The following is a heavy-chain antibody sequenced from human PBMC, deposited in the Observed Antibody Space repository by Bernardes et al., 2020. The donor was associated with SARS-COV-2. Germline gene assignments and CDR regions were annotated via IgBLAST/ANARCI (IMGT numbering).Heavy chain of an antibody. CDR1: GYTFSRHG. D-gene: IGHD2-2*01. Sequence: ASVKVSCKASGYTFSRHGISWVRQAPGQGLEWVGWINTKTGQTDYAQRFQGRVTMTTATSTSTVYLEMRSLRSDDTAVYFCAREAGDCFSSSCRPGDAWGQGSLVTVSS. CDR3: AREAGDCFSSSCRPGDA. V-gene: IGHV1-18*04. CDR2: INTKTGQT. J-gene: IGHJ5*02.